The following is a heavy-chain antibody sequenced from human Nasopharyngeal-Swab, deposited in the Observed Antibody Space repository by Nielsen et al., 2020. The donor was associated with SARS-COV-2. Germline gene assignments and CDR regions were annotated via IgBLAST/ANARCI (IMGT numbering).Heavy chain of an antibody. CDR1: GFTFSSYA. V-gene: IGHV3-23*01. CDR2: ISGSGRST. CDR3: AKLDIGGWLGSTTGYFDY. D-gene: IGHD2/OR15-2a*01. J-gene: IGHJ4*02. Sequence: GESLKISFAASGFTFSSYALSWVRQAPWKGLEWVSAISGSGRSTYYADSVKGRFTISRDNSKNTLYLQMNSLRAEDTAVYFCAKLDIGGWLGSTTGYFDYWGQGTLVTVSS.